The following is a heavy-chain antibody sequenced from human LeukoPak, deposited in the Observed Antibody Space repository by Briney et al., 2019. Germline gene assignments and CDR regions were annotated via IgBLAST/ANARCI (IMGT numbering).Heavy chain of an antibody. D-gene: IGHD4-23*01. CDR2: IYHSGGT. V-gene: IGHV4-4*02. CDR1: GASISSSNW. J-gene: IGHJ4*02. Sequence: SGTLSLTCAVSGASISSSNWWSWVRQPPGRGLEWIGEIYHSGGTNYTPSLKSRVTISVDTSKNQFSLKLSSVTAADTAVYYCARDDYGGNSHHCWGQGTLVTVSS. CDR3: ARDDYGGNSHHC.